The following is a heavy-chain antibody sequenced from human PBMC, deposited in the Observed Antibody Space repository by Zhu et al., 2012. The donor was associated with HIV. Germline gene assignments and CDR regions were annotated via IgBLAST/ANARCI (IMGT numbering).Heavy chain of an antibody. Sequence: QVQLQQWGAGLLKPSETLSLTCAVYGGSFSGYYWSWIRQPPGKGLEWIGEINHSGSTNYNPSLKSRVTISVDTSKNQFSLKLSSVTAADTAVYYCASTAISAAGPSYNWFDPGAREPWSPSPQ. CDR1: GGSFSGYY. V-gene: IGHV4-34*01. CDR2: INHSGST. J-gene: IGHJ5*02. D-gene: IGHD6-13*01. CDR3: ASTAISAAGPSYNWFDP.